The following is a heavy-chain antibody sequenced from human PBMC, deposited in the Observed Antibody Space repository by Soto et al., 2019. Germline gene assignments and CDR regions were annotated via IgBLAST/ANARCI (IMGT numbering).Heavy chain of an antibody. CDR2: ISAYNGNT. J-gene: IGHJ5*02. CDR1: GYTFTSYG. CDR3: ARDRGLYCSGGRCYGRGFDP. Sequence: ASVKVSCKASGYTFTSYGISWVRQAPGQGLEWMGWISAYNGNTNYAQKLQGRVTMTTDTSTSTAYMELRSLRSDDTAVYYCARDRGLYCSGGRCYGRGFDPWGQGTLVTVSS. V-gene: IGHV1-18*01. D-gene: IGHD2-15*01.